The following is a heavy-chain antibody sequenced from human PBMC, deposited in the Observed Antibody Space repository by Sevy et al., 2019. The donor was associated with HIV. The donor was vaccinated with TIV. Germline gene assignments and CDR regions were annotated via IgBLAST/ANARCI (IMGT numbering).Heavy chain of an antibody. V-gene: IGHV3-7*04. CDR3: ARGNSGSFDY. J-gene: IGHJ4*02. CDR1: GFSFSSYG. D-gene: IGHD3-22*01. CDR2: IKKDESEK. Sequence: GGSLRLSCAASGFSFSSYGMHWVRQAPGKGLEWVANIKKDESEKYYVASVKGRFTISRDNAKNSVYLQMNSLRPEDTAIYYCARGNSGSFDYWGQGTLVTVSS.